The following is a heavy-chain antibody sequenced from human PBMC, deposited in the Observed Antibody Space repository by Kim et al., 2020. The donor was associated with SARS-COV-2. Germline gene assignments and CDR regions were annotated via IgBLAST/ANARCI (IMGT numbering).Heavy chain of an antibody. CDR3: ARDGGRYFDY. D-gene: IGHD3-16*01. Sequence: SETLSLTCTVSGGSICSGDYYWSWIRQPPGKGLEWIGYIYYSGSTYYNPSLKSRVTISVDTSKNQFSLKLSSVTAADTAVYYCARDGGRYFDYWGQGTLVTVSS. J-gene: IGHJ4*02. CDR1: GGSICSGDYY. V-gene: IGHV4-30-4*01. CDR2: IYYSGST.